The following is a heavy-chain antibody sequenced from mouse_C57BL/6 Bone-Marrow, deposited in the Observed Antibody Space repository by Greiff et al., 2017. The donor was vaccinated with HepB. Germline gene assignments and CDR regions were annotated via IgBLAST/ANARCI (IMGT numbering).Heavy chain of an antibody. V-gene: IGHV3-6*01. J-gene: IGHJ3*01. CDR1: GYSITSGYY. Sequence: EVQLQESGPGLVKPSQSLSLTCSVTGYSITSGYYWNWIRQFPGNKLEWMGYISYDGSNNYNPSLKNRISITRDTSKNQFFLKLNSVTTEDTATYYCAREGYGSSYWFAYWGQGTLVTVSA. D-gene: IGHD1-1*01. CDR3: AREGYGSSYWFAY. CDR2: ISYDGSN.